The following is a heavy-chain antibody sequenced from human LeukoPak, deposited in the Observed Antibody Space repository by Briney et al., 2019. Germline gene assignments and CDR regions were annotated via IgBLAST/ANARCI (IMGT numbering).Heavy chain of an antibody. CDR3: TRHHIGATPFDY. V-gene: IGHV3-73*01. D-gene: IGHD4/OR15-4a*01. J-gene: IGHJ4*02. Sequence: GGSLKLSCAASGFTFSGSAFHWVRQASGKGLEWVGRIRSKPNSYATAYTASVKGRFTISRDDSKNTAYLQMNSLNTEDTAMYYCTRHHIGATPFDYWGQGTLVTVSS. CDR2: IRSKPNSYAT. CDR1: GFTFSGSA.